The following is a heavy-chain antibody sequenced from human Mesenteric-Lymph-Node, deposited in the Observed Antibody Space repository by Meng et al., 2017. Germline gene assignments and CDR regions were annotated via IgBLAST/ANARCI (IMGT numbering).Heavy chain of an antibody. V-gene: IGHV3-23*04. J-gene: IGHJ4*02. Sequence: VRRVEGGGGLVQPGGSRTLSGDALGFTIGSFAISWVRQAPGKGLELVSAISGSVGSTYYANPVKGRLTISRDNYKNTLYLQMNSLRAEDTAVYYCAKFLSWDSYPKLGGRRRTPGAYDYWGQGTLVTVSS. CDR2: ISGSVGST. D-gene: IGHD1-26*01. CDR1: GFTIGSFA. CDR3: AKFLSWDSYPKLGGRRRTPGAYDY.